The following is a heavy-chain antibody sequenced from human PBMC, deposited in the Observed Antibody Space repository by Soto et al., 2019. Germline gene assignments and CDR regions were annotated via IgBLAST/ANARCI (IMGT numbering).Heavy chain of an antibody. CDR1: GFTFSSYG. D-gene: IGHD5-18*01. J-gene: IGHJ6*02. Sequence: GGSLRLSCAASGFTFSSYGMHWVRQAPGKGLEWVAVIWYDGSNKYYADSVKGRFTISRDNSKNTLYLQMNSLRAEDTAVYYCARDQGSTIQLPMFSFFGGMDVWGQGTTVTVSS. CDR3: ARDQGSTIQLPMFSFFGGMDV. CDR2: IWYDGSNK. V-gene: IGHV3-33*01.